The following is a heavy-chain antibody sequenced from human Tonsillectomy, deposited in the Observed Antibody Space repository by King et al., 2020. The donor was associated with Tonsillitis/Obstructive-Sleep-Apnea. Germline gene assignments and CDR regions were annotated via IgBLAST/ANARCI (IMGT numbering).Heavy chain of an antibody. J-gene: IGHJ6*03. V-gene: IGHV3-33*01. CDR1: GFTFSSYG. CDR3: ASCSSSAGYYYYMDV. CDR2: ILYDGNNK. Sequence: VQLVESGGGVVQPGRSLRLSCAASGFTFSSYGMHWVRQAPGQGLEGVAVILYDGNNKNYADSVKGRFTISRDNSKNTLYLQMNSLRAEDTAVYYCASCSSSAGYYYYMDVWGKGTTVTVSS. D-gene: IGHD6-6*01.